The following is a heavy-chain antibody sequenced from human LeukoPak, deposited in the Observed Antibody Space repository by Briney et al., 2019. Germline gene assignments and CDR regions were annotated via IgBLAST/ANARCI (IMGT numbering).Heavy chain of an antibody. CDR1: GFTFDDYA. D-gene: IGHD3-10*01. CDR2: ISWNSGSI. CDR3: AKDSTYYYGSGSYMTYYYYYGMDV. J-gene: IGHJ6*02. V-gene: IGHV3-9*01. Sequence: GGSLRLSCAASGFTFDDYAMHWVRQAPGKGLEWVSGISWNSGSIGYANSVKGRFTISRDNAKNSLYLQMNSLRAEDTALYYCAKDSTYYYGSGSYMTYYYYYGMDVWGQGTTVTVSS.